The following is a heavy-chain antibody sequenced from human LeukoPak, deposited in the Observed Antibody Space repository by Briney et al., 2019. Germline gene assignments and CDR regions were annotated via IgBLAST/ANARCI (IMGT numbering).Heavy chain of an antibody. CDR3: ARASYSTSPYYYYYLDV. V-gene: IGHV3-73*01. Sequence: GGSLRLSCAASGFTLSGSALHWVRQASGKGLEWVGRIRSTANGYATAYAASVKGRFTISRDDSKNTAYLQMDSLKTEDTAVYYCARASYSTSPYYYYYLDVWGKGTTVTVSS. CDR2: IRSTANGYAT. J-gene: IGHJ6*03. CDR1: GFTLSGSA. D-gene: IGHD6-6*01.